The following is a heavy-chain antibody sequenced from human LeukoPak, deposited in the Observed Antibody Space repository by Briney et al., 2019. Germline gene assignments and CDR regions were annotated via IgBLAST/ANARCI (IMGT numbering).Heavy chain of an antibody. Sequence: GALRLSCAASGFTFSNYAMHWVRQAPGKGLEWVAVVFFDGTIQYYADAVKGRFTISRDNAKNSLYLQMNSLRAEDTAVYYCAELGITMIGGVWGKGTTVTISS. D-gene: IGHD3-10*02. J-gene: IGHJ6*04. V-gene: IGHV3-30*04. CDR2: VFFDGTIQ. CDR3: AELGITMIGGV. CDR1: GFTFSNYA.